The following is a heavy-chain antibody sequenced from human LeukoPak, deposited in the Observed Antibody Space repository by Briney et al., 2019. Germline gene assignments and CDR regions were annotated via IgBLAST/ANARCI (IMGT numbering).Heavy chain of an antibody. Sequence: PSETLSLTCTASGGSISNYHWSWIRQPAGKGLEWIGQIHTSGSTNYNPPLKSRVAMSIDTTEDQVSLTIRSVIAADTAFYYCARRDISSGWSFDYWGQGTLVTVSS. V-gene: IGHV4-4*07. CDR3: ARRDISSGWSFDY. D-gene: IGHD6-19*01. J-gene: IGHJ4*02. CDR2: IHTSGST. CDR1: GGSISNYH.